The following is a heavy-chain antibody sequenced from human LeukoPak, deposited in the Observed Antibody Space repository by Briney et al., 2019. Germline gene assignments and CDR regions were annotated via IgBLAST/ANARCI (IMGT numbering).Heavy chain of an antibody. CDR1: GYTFTSCY. D-gene: IGHD3-3*01. Sequence: ASVKVSCKASGYTFTSCYMYWVLQAPGQGLEWMGIINPSSGITNSAQKLQGRVTMTRDTSTSTAYMELSSLRSDDTAVYYCARGGSGLEFWGQGTLVTVSS. J-gene: IGHJ4*02. V-gene: IGHV1-46*04. CDR3: ARGGSGLEF. CDR2: INPSSGIT.